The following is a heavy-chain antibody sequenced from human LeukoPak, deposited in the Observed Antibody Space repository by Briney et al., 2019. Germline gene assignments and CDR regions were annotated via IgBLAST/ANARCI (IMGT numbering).Heavy chain of an antibody. D-gene: IGHD6-19*01. CDR2: ISGSGGST. CDR1: GFTFSSSA. Sequence: PGGSLRLSCAASGFTFSSSAMSWVCQAPGKGLEWVSAISGSGGSTYYADSVKGRFTISRDNSKNTLHLQMNNLRAEDTAVYYCAQDRQWLVRNWFDPWGQGTLVTVSS. V-gene: IGHV3-23*01. CDR3: AQDRQWLVRNWFDP. J-gene: IGHJ5*02.